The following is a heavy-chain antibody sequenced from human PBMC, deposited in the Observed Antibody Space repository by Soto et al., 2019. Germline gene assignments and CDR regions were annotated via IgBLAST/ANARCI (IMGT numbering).Heavy chain of an antibody. V-gene: IGHV5-10-1*01. CDR1: GYSFTSYW. Sequence: GESLKISCKGSGYSFTSYWISWVRQMPGKGLEWMGRIDPSDSYTNYSPSFQGHVTISADKSISTAYLQWSSLKASDTAMYYCARAVLNCSGGSCYSVLDYRGQGTLVTVSS. J-gene: IGHJ4*02. CDR3: ARAVLNCSGGSCYSVLDY. D-gene: IGHD2-15*01. CDR2: IDPSDSYT.